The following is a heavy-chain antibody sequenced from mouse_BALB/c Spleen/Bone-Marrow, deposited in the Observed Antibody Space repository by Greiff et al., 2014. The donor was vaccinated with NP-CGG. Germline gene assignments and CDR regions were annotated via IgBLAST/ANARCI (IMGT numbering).Heavy chain of an antibody. CDR1: GYTFSSYW. CDR2: ILPGSVTT. J-gene: IGHJ2*01. CDR3: ARDHFDY. Sequence: VKLQESGAELMKPGASVKISCKATGYTFSSYWIEWIKQRPGHGLEWIGEILPGSVTTNYNGRFKGKATFTADTSSNTAYMQLSSLTSEDSAVYYSARDHFDYWGPGTTLTVSS. V-gene: IGHV1-9*01.